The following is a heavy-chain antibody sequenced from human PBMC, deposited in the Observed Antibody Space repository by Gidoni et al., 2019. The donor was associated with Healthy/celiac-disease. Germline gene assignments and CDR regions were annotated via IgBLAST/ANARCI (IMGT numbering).Heavy chain of an antibody. CDR2: IWYDGSNK. J-gene: IGHJ5*02. V-gene: IGHV3-33*01. CDR3: ARDILTSSNWFDP. D-gene: IGHD3-9*01. CDR1: GVTFSSYG. Sequence: QVQLVESGGGVVQPGRSLRLSCAASGVTFSSYGMHWVRQAPGQGLEWVAVIWYDGSNKYYADSVKGRFTISRDNSKNTLYLQMNSLRAEDTAVYYCARDILTSSNWFDPWGQGTLVTVSS.